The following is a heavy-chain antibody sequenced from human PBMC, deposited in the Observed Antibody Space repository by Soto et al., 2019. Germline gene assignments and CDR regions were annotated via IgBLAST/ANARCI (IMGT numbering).Heavy chain of an antibody. Sequence: ASVKVSCKASGYTFTSYYMHWVRQAPGQGLEWMGIINPSGGSTSCAQKFQGRVTMTRDTSTSTVYMELSSLRSEDTAVYYCARDRRFLEWLLDPYYYYGMDVWGQGTTVTVSS. V-gene: IGHV1-46*01. CDR2: INPSGGST. D-gene: IGHD3-3*01. CDR3: ARDRRFLEWLLDPYYYYGMDV. CDR1: GYTFTSYY. J-gene: IGHJ6*02.